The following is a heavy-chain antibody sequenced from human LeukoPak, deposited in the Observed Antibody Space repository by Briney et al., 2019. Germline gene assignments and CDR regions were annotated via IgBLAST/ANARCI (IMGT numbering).Heavy chain of an antibody. V-gene: IGHV3-15*01. D-gene: IGHD5-24*01. CDR1: GFTFSNAY. CDR2: IKSKTDGGTT. J-gene: IGHJ4*02. Sequence: PGGSLRLSCAASGFTFSNAYMSWVRQAPGKGLEWVGRIKSKTDGGTTDYAAPVKGRFTISRDDSKNTLYLQMNSLKTEDTAVYYCTTQLRHTRDGYNWGGYYFDYWGQGTLVTVSS. CDR3: TTQLRHTRDGYNWGGYYFDY.